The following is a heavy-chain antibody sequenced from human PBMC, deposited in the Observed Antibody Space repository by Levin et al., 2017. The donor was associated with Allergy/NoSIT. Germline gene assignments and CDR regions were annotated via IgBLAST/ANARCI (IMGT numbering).Heavy chain of an antibody. D-gene: IGHD5-18*01. CDR3: ARKSGYSYGVRFDY. V-gene: IGHV4-30-4*01. Sequence: ASETLSLTCTVSGGSISSGDYYWSWIRQPPGKGLEWIGYIYYSGSTYYNPSLKSRVTISVDTSKNQFSLKLSSVTAADTAVYYCARKSGYSYGVRFDYWGQGTLVTVSS. J-gene: IGHJ4*02. CDR2: IYYSGST. CDR1: GGSISSGDYY.